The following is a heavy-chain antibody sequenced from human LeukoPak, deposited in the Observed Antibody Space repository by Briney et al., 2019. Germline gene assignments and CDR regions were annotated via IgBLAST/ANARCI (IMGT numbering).Heavy chain of an antibody. Sequence: ASVKVSCKASGYTFTSYGISWVRQAPGQGLEWMGWISAYNGNTNYAQKLQGRVTMTTDTSTSTAYMELSSLRSEDTAVYYCARDGNSDYYYYGMDVWGQGTTVTVSS. CDR3: ARDGNSDYYYYGMDV. D-gene: IGHD4-23*01. CDR1: GYTFTSYG. V-gene: IGHV1-18*01. CDR2: ISAYNGNT. J-gene: IGHJ6*02.